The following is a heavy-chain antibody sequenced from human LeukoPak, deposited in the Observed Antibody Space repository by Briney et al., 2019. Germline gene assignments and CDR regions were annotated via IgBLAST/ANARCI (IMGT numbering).Heavy chain of an antibody. D-gene: IGHD5-12*01. CDR2: ISSSSSYI. CDR1: GFTFSSYS. CDR3: ARVGYSGYDLIY. J-gene: IGHJ4*02. Sequence: GGSLRLSCAASGFTFSSYSMNWVRQAPGKGLEWVSSISSSSSYIYHADSVKGRFTISRDNAKISLYLQMNSLRAEDTAVYYCARVGYSGYDLIYWGQGTLVTVSS. V-gene: IGHV3-21*01.